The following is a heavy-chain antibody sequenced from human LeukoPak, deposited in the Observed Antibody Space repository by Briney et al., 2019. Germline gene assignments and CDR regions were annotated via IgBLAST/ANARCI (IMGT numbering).Heavy chain of an antibody. J-gene: IGHJ4*02. D-gene: IGHD1-26*01. CDR3: AKRCLSGKYSDY. Sequence: GGSLSLSCTASGFTFSSYALSWVRQAPGKGLEWVSTISGSGVSTYYADSVKGRFTISRDNSKNTLYLQMNSLRAEDTAVYYCAKRCLSGKYSDYWGQGTLVTVSS. CDR1: GFTFSSYA. V-gene: IGHV3-23*01. CDR2: ISGSGVST.